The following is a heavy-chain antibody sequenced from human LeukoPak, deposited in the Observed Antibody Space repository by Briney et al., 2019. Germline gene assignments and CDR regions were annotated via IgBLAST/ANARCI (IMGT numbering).Heavy chain of an antibody. J-gene: IGHJ3*02. Sequence: GGSLRLSCAASGFTFSSYDIHWVRQAPGKGLEWVAVIWHDGSHAYYADSVKGRFTISRDNSKNTLYLQMNSLRADDTAVYYCAREYSTSFGNGFDIWGQGTMATVSS. V-gene: IGHV3-33*01. D-gene: IGHD6-6*01. CDR1: GFTFSSYD. CDR3: AREYSTSFGNGFDI. CDR2: IWHDGSHA.